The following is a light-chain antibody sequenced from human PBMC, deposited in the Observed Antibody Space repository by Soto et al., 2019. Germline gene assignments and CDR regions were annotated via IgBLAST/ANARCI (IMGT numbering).Light chain of an antibody. Sequence: QPVLTQSPSASASLGASVKLTCTLSSGRSKYAIAWHQQQPEKGPRYLMKVNSDGSHSKGDGIPDRFSGSSSGTERYLTISSLQSEDEADYYCQTWGTGFQVFGTGTKLPS. V-gene: IGLV4-69*01. J-gene: IGLJ1*01. CDR3: QTWGTGFQV. CDR2: VNSDGSH. CDR1: SGRSKYA.